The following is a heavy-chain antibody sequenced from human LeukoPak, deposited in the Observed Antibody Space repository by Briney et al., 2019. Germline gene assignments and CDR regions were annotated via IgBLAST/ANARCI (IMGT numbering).Heavy chain of an antibody. J-gene: IGHJ4*02. D-gene: IGHD6-19*01. CDR3: AKDLGSSGWYIDY. CDR2: NSGGSS. CDR1: GFTFSTYG. Sequence: GRSLRLSCAASGFTFSTYGVYWVRQAPGKGLEWVSSNSGGSSYYADSVKGRFIISRDNSKNTLYLQMNSLRAEDTAVYYCAKDLGSSGWYIDYWGQGTLVTVSS. V-gene: IGHV3-23*01.